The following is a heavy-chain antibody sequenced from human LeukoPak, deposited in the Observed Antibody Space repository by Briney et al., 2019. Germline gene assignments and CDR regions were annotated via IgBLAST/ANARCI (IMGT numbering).Heavy chain of an antibody. Sequence: SQTLSLTCTVSGGSISSGSYYWSWIRQPAGKGLEWIGRIYTSGSTNYNPSLMSRVTISVDTSKNQFSLKLSSVTAADTAVYYCARGYFWSGSRYGMDVWGQGTTVTVSS. D-gene: IGHD3-3*01. J-gene: IGHJ6*02. CDR3: ARGYFWSGSRYGMDV. V-gene: IGHV4-61*02. CDR2: IYTSGST. CDR1: GGSISSGSYY.